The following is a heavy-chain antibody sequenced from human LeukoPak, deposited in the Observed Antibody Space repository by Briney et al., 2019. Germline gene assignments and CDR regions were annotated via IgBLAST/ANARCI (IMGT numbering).Heavy chain of an antibody. CDR2: ISGDGGRT. CDR3: AKARSYTSSWYGVVYLYYYMDV. CDR1: GYTFDDYA. J-gene: IGHJ6*03. Sequence: GGSLRLSCAASGYTFDDYAMHWVRQAPGKGREWVSLISGDGGRTYYADSVKGRFSISRDNSKKSLYLQINSLRTDDTAFYYCAKARSYTSSWYGVVYLYYYMDVWGRGTTVTVSS. V-gene: IGHV3-43*02. D-gene: IGHD6-13*01.